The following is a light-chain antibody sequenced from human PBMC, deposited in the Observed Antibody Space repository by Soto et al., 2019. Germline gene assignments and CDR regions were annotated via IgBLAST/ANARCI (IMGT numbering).Light chain of an antibody. CDR3: HQYGSSPWT. J-gene: IGKJ1*01. V-gene: IGKV3-20*01. CDR2: GAF. CDR1: QSVSSTY. Sequence: EMVLTQSPGTLSLSPGERVTLSCRAIQSVSSTYLAWYQHKPGQAPRLLIYGAFSRATGIPDRFSGSGSGTDFTLTISRLEPEHFAAYYCHQYGSSPWTLGQGTKVDIK.